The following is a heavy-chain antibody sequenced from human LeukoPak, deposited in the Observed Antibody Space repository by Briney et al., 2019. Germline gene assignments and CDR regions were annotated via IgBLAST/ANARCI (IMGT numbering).Heavy chain of an antibody. CDR1: GFTFSSYA. D-gene: IGHD3-10*01. J-gene: IGHJ4*02. CDR3: ATRYGSGTYYMGY. CDR2: ISNTGGST. Sequence: PGGSLRLSCAASGFTFSSYAMSWVRQAPGKGLEWVSTISNTGGSTFYADSVKGRFTVSRDNSENTLYLQMNSLRAEDTAVYYCATRYGSGTYYMGYWGQGTLVTVSS. V-gene: IGHV3-23*01.